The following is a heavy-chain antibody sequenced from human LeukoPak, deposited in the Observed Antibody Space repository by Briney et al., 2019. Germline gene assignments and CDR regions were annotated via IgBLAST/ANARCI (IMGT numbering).Heavy chain of an antibody. CDR3: ARSSITIFGVVIIPNWFDP. J-gene: IGHJ5*02. CDR1: GGSISSSSYY. Sequence: SETLSLTCTVSGGSISSSSYYWGWIRQPPGKGLEWIGYIYYSGSTNYNPSLKSRVTISVDTSKNQFSLKLSSVTAADTAVYYCARSSITIFGVVIIPNWFDPWGQGTLVTVSS. D-gene: IGHD3-3*01. CDR2: IYYSGST. V-gene: IGHV4-61*05.